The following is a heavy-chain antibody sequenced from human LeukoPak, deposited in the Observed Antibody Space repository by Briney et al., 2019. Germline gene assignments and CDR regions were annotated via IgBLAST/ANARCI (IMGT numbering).Heavy chain of an antibody. Sequence: GGSLRLSCAASGFTFGTYSMNWVRQAPGKGLEWVSDIRGSGGTYYADSVKGRFTLSRDNAKNTLYLQMSSLRAEDTAVYYCANFIAASATGFQHWGQGTLVAVSS. CDR2: IRGSGGT. CDR1: GFTFGTYS. V-gene: IGHV3-23*01. J-gene: IGHJ1*01. D-gene: IGHD6-6*01. CDR3: ANFIAASATGFQH.